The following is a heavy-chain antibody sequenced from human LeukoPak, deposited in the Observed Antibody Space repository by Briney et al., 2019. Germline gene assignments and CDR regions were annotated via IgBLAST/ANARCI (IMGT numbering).Heavy chain of an antibody. CDR2: INWNGGGR. Sequence: GGSLRLSCAASGFNFDDYVMTWVRHAPGKGLEWVSGINWNGGGRGYADSVKGRFTISRDNAKNSLYLQMNSLRADDTAVYYCTRGCPSCSSTWYEAYYYYYYFDVWGNGTTVTVSS. V-gene: IGHV3-20*04. D-gene: IGHD6-13*01. J-gene: IGHJ6*03. CDR3: TRGCPSCSSTWYEAYYYYYYFDV. CDR1: GFNFDDYV.